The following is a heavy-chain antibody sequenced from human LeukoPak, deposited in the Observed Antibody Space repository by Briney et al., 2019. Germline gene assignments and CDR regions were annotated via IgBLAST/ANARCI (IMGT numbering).Heavy chain of an antibody. V-gene: IGHV3-23*01. Sequence: GGSLRLSCAASGFTFSSYAMSWVRQVPGKGLERVSGISGSGGSTNYADSVKGRFTISRDNSKNTLFLQMNSLRAEDTAVYYCARQVAAAGTSDWGQGTLVTVSS. CDR2: ISGSGGST. CDR3: ARQVAAAGTSD. CDR1: GFTFSSYA. D-gene: IGHD6-13*01. J-gene: IGHJ4*02.